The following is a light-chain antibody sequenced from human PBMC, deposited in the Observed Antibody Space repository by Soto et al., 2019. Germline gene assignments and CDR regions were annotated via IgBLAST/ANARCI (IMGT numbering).Light chain of an antibody. CDR1: QSVSSSY. Sequence: EIVLTQSPGTLSLSPGERATLSCSASQSVSSSYLAWYQQKPGQAPRLLIYGASSRATGIPDRFSGSGSGTDFTLTISRLEPEDFAVYYCQQYGSLPVTFGPGTKVDIK. J-gene: IGKJ3*01. CDR3: QQYGSLPVT. V-gene: IGKV3-20*01. CDR2: GAS.